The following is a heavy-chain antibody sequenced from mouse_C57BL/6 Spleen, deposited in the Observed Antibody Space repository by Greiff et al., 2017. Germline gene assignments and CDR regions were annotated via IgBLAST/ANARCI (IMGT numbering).Heavy chain of an antibody. CDR3: ARSDFTTVVATDYFDY. CDR2: IDPSDSYT. D-gene: IGHD1-1*01. J-gene: IGHJ2*01. Sequence: QVQLQQPGAELVMPGASVKLSCKASGYTFTSYWMHWVKQRPGQGLEWIGEIDPSDSYTNYNQKFKGKSTLTVDKSSSTAYMQLSSLTSEDSAVYYCARSDFTTVVATDYFDYWGQGTTLTVSS. V-gene: IGHV1-69*01. CDR1: GYTFTSYW.